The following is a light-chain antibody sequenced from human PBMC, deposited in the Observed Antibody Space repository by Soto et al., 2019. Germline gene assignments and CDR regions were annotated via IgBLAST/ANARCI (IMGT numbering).Light chain of an antibody. CDR1: QSLFYSSSNNDY. CDR2: WAS. Sequence: DIVMTQSPDSLAVSLGERATINCKSSQSLFYSSSNNDYLAWYQQKPGQPPKLLIYWASTRESGVSDRFSGSGSGTDFTLTISSLQADDVALYYCQEYYSTPQTFGQGTKVEIK. J-gene: IGKJ1*01. V-gene: IGKV4-1*01. CDR3: QEYYSTPQT.